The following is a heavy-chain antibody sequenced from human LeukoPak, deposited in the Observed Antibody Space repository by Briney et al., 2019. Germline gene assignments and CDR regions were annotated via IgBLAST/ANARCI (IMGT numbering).Heavy chain of an antibody. CDR2: IYYSGST. CDR1: GGSISSYY. CDR3: AMGDYYDSSGYPLLYY. V-gene: IGHV4-59*01. J-gene: IGHJ4*02. Sequence: PSETLSLTCTVSGGSISSYYWSWLRQPPGKGLEWFGYIYYSGSTNYNPSLKSRITISVDTSKNQFSLKLSSVTAADTAVYYCAMGDYYDSSGYPLLYYWGQGSLVTVSS. D-gene: IGHD3-22*01.